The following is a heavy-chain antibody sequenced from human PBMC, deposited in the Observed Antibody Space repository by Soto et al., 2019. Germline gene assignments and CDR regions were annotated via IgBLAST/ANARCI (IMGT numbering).Heavy chain of an antibody. D-gene: IGHD3-10*01. J-gene: IGHJ4*02. CDR3: ASLRDTMVRGEDY. V-gene: IGHV3-30-3*01. CDR2: ISYDGSNK. Sequence: GGSLRLSCAASGFTFSSYAMHWVRQAPGKGLEWVAVISYDGSNKYYADSVKGRFTISRDNSKNTLYLQMNSLRAEDTAVYYCASLRDTMVRGEDYWGQGTLVTVSS. CDR1: GFTFSSYA.